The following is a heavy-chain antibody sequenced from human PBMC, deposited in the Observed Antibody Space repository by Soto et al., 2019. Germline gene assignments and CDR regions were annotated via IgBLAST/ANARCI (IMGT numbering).Heavy chain of an antibody. CDR2: IYPGDSDT. Sequence: PGESLKISCKGSGYSCTSYWIGWVRQMPGKGLEWMGIIYPGDSDTRYSPSFQGQVTISADKSISTAYLQWSSLKASDTAMYYCASTTIYYYYGMGVWGQGTTVTVSS. V-gene: IGHV5-51*01. CDR3: ASTTIYYYYGMGV. CDR1: GYSCTSYW. D-gene: IGHD1-1*01. J-gene: IGHJ6*02.